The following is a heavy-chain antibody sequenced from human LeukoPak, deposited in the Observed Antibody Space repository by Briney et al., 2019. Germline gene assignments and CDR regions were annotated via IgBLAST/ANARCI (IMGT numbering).Heavy chain of an antibody. J-gene: IGHJ3*02. V-gene: IGHV3-9*01. CDR2: ISWNSGSI. CDR1: GFTFDDYA. D-gene: IGHD6-13*01. Sequence: PGRSLRLSCAASGFTFDDYAMHWVRQAPGKGLEWVSGISWNSGSIGYADSVKGRFTISRDNAKNSLYLQMNSLRAEDTALYYCAKGRAFYSMNAFDIWGQGTMVTVSS. CDR3: AKGRAFYSMNAFDI.